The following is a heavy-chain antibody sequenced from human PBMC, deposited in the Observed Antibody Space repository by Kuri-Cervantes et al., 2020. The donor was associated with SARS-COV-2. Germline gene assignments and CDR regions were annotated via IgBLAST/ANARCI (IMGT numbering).Heavy chain of an antibody. CDR1: GFTFSSYA. D-gene: IGHD2-2*01. CDR2: IGGSGGST. Sequence: GESLKISCAASGFTFSSYAMSWVRQAPGKGLEWVSAIGGSGGSTYYADSVKGRFTISRDNSKNTLYLQMNSLRAEDTAVYYCAKDRAIVVVPAAMGIGYWGQGTLVTVSS. V-gene: IGHV3-23*01. CDR3: AKDRAIVVVPAAMGIGY. J-gene: IGHJ4*02.